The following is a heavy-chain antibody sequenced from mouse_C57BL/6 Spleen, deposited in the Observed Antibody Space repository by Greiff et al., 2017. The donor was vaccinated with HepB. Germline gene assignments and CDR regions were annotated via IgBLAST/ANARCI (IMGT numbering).Heavy chain of an antibody. CDR1: GFNIKDYY. V-gene: IGHV14-1*01. CDR2: IDPEDGDT. J-gene: IGHJ1*03. D-gene: IGHD1-1*01. CDR3: TTRLHYGSSWDWYFDV. Sequence: EVQLQQSGAELVRPGASVKLSCTASGFNIKDYYMHWVKQRPEQGLEWIGRIDPEDGDTEYAPKFQGKATMTADTSSNTAYLQLSSLTSEDTAVYYCTTRLHYGSSWDWYFDVWGTGTTVTVSS.